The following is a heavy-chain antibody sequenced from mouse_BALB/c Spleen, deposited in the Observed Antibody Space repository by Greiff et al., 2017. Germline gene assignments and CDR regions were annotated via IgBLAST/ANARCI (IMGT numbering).Heavy chain of an antibody. CDR1: GYTFTSYN. V-gene: IGHV1-12*01. CDR3: ARSGSTMITTVDYAMDY. Sequence: QVQLQQPGAELVKPGASVKMSCKASGYTFTSYNMHWVKQTPGQGLEWIGAIYPGNGDTSYNQKFKGKATLTADKSSSTAYMQLSSLTSEDSAVYYCARSGSTMITTVDYAMDYWGQGTSVTVSS. J-gene: IGHJ4*01. D-gene: IGHD2-4*01. CDR2: IYPGNGDT.